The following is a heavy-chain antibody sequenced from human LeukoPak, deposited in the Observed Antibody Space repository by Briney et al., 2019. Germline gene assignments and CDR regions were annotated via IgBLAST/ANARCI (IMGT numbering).Heavy chain of an antibody. V-gene: IGHV3-74*01. Sequence: PGGSLRLSCAASGFTFSRYWMHWVRQVPGKGLVWVSRINSVGSSTTYADSVKGRFTISRDNAKSTLYLQMNSLRAEDTAVYYCARGLGSPTDYWGQGTLVTVSS. CDR2: INSVGSST. CDR1: GFTFSRYW. D-gene: IGHD1-26*01. CDR3: ARGLGSPTDY. J-gene: IGHJ4*02.